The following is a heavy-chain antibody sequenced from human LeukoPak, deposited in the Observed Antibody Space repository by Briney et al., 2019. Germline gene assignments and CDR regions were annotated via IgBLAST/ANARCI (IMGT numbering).Heavy chain of an antibody. CDR2: ISSSSSYI. CDR3: ARDPSLAVAGQNWFDP. D-gene: IGHD6-19*01. V-gene: IGHV3-21*01. J-gene: IGHJ5*02. CDR1: GFTFSSYS. Sequence: GGSLRLSCAASGFTFSSYSMNWVRQAPGKGLEWVSSISSSSSYIYYADSVKGRFTISRDNAKNSLYLQMNSLRAEDTAVYYCARDPSLAVAGQNWFDPWAREPWSPSPQ.